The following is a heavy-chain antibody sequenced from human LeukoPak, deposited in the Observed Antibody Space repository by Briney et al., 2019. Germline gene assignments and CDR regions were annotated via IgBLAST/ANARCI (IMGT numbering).Heavy chain of an antibody. V-gene: IGHV3-7*01. J-gene: IGHJ4*02. CDR3: ARGTIAAPGTDY. CDR1: GFTFSGYW. CDR2: LKQDGSEK. Sequence: GGSLRLSCAASGFTFSGYWMHWVRQAPGKGLEWVANLKQDGSEKHFADSVKGRFTISRDNAENSLYLQMNSLRAEDTSMYYCARGTIAAPGTDYWGQGTLVIVSS. D-gene: IGHD6-13*01.